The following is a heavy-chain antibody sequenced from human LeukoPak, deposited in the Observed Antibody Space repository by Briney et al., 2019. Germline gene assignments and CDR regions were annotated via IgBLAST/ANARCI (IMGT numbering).Heavy chain of an antibody. CDR2: INPNSGGT. D-gene: IGHD3-22*01. CDR1: GYTFTGYY. Sequence: ASVKVSCKASGYTFTGYYMHWVRQAPGRGLEWMGWINPNSGGTNYAQKFQGRVTMTRDTSISTAYMELSRLRSDDTAVYYCARNYEGSGYYYYFDYWGQGTLVTVSS. J-gene: IGHJ4*02. CDR3: ARNYEGSGYYYYFDY. V-gene: IGHV1-2*02.